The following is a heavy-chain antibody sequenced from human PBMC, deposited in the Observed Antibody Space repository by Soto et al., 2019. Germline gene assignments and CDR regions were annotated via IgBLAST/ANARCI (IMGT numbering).Heavy chain of an antibody. J-gene: IGHJ4*02. CDR2: INGGGDST. V-gene: IGHV3-23*01. CDR1: VFTFSSYA. Sequence: WWSLRLSCSASVFTFSSYAMSWWRQAPGKGLEWVSGINGGGDSTYFADSLRGRFTISRDNSKNTLFLQMNSLRAEDTAVYFCARGWTFDLWGQGTLVAVSS. D-gene: IGHD1-1*01. CDR3: ARGWTFDL.